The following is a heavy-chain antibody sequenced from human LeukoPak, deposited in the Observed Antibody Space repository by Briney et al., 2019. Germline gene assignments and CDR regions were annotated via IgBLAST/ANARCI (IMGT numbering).Heavy chain of an antibody. J-gene: IGHJ4*02. CDR1: GFTFSSYA. V-gene: IGHV3-23*01. Sequence: GGSLRLSCAASGFTFSSYAMSWVRQAPGKGLEWVSAISGSGGSTYYADSVKGRFTISRDNSKNTLYLQMNSLRAEDTAVYYCAKDLTTTMVRGVPLGYWGQGTLVTVSS. D-gene: IGHD3-10*01. CDR2: ISGSGGST. CDR3: AKDLTTTMVRGVPLGY.